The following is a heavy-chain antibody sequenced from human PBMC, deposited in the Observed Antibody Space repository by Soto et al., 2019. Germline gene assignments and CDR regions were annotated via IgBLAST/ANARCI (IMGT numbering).Heavy chain of an antibody. Sequence: PGXSLRLSCAASGFTFSSYSMNWVLQAPGKGLEWVSSISSSSSYIYYADSVKGRFTISRDNAKNSLYLQMNSLRAEDTAVYYCARDGATTVTTDVAFDIWGQGTMVTVSS. CDR2: ISSSSSYI. CDR3: ARDGATTVTTDVAFDI. CDR1: GFTFSSYS. J-gene: IGHJ3*02. V-gene: IGHV3-21*01. D-gene: IGHD4-17*01.